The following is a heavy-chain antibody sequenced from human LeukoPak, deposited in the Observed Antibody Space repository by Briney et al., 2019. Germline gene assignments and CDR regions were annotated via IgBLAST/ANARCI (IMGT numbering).Heavy chain of an antibody. D-gene: IGHD1-26*01. CDR3: ARGLVGATGFDY. V-gene: IGHV4-34*01. Sequence: PSETLSLTCAVYGGSFSGYYWSWIRQPPGKGLEWIGEINHSGSTNYNPSLKSRVTISVDTSKNQFSLKLSSVTAADTAVYYCARGLVGATGFDYWGQGTLVTVSS. CDR1: GGSFSGYY. J-gene: IGHJ4*02. CDR2: INHSGST.